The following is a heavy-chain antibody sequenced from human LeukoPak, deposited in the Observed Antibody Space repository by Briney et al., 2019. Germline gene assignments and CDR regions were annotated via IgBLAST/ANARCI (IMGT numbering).Heavy chain of an antibody. J-gene: IGHJ4*02. D-gene: IGHD3-10*01. CDR2: FDPEDGET. Sequence: ASVKVSCKVSGYTLTELSMHWVRQAPGKGLEWMGGFDPEDGETIYAQKFQGRVTMTEDTSTDTAYMEPSSLRSEDTAVYYCATQGYYYGSGSYFYWGQGTLVTVSS. CDR3: ATQGYYYGSGSYFY. V-gene: IGHV1-24*01. CDR1: GYTLTELS.